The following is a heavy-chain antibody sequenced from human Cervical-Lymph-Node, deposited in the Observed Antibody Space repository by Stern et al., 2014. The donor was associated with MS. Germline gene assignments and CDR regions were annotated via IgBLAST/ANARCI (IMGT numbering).Heavy chain of an antibody. D-gene: IGHD3-3*02. J-gene: IGHJ2*01. CDR1: GGSVSSGGYF. Sequence: MQLVESGPGLVKPLQTLSLTCTVSGGSVSSGGYFWNRLRPPPGKGLEWIGHVYYSGSIAYNPSLKSRVTISVDTSKNQFSLRLRSVTAADTAVYYCARNPALWYFDLWGRGTLAAVSS. CDR3: ARNPALWYFDL. CDR2: VYYSGSI. V-gene: IGHV4-31*03.